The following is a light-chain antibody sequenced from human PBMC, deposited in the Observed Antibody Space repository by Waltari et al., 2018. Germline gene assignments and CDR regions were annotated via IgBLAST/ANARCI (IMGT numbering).Light chain of an antibody. CDR1: SSDVGGYNY. J-gene: IGLJ2*01. CDR2: DVS. V-gene: IGLV2-14*03. Sequence: QSALTQPASVSGSPGQSITISCTGTSSDVGGYNYVSWYQQHPGKAPKLMIYDVSNRPTGVSNRFSGSKSGNTASRTISGLQAEDEADYYCSSYTSSSTRVVFGGGTKLTVL. CDR3: SSYTSSSTRVV.